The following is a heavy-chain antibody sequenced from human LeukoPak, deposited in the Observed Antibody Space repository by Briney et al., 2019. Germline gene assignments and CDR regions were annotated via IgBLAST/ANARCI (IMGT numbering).Heavy chain of an antibody. V-gene: IGHV3-30*02. D-gene: IGHD2-2*01. CDR2: IQSDGSYK. J-gene: IGHJ4*02. CDR3: ATHCCGTTCHRDY. Sequence: PGGSLRLSCAASGFTFSSSAMHWVRQAPGKGLECVAFIQSDGSYKHYSDSVKGRFTISRDNSKNTLYLEMNSLRVVDTGVYYCATHCCGTTCHRDYWGQGTLVTVSS. CDR1: GFTFSSSA.